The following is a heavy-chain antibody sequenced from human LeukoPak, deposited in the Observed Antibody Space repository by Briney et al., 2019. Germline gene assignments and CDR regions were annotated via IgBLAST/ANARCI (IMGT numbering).Heavy chain of an antibody. CDR2: ITASGAAT. Sequence: GGTLRLSCAVSGFTFYNYGMSWVRQAPGKGLEWVSAITASGAATYIADSVKGRFVISRDNARNSLYLQMNSLRAEDTAVYYCARDKGGSPYWGQGTLVTVSS. D-gene: IGHD1-26*01. CDR1: GFTFYNYG. CDR3: ARDKGGSPY. J-gene: IGHJ4*02. V-gene: IGHV3-23*01.